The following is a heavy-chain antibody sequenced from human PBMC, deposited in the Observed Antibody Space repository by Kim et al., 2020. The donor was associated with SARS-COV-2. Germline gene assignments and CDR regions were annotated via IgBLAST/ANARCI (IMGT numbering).Heavy chain of an antibody. CDR1: GGSISSYY. J-gene: IGHJ6*02. CDR2: IYYSGST. Sequence: SETLSLTCTVSGGSISSYYWSWIRQPPGKGLEWIGYIYYSGSTNYNPSLKSRVTISVDTSKNQFSLKLSSVTAADTAVYYCARQVMHYYYYGMDVWGQGTTVTV. CDR3: ARQVMHYYYYGMDV. V-gene: IGHV4-59*01. D-gene: IGHD3-16*01.